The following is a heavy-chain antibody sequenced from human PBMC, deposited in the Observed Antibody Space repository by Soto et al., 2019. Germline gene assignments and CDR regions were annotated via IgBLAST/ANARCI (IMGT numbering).Heavy chain of an antibody. J-gene: IGHJ6*02. V-gene: IGHV3-30*18. CDR2: ISYDGSNK. Sequence: GGSLRLSCAASGFTFSSYAMHWVRQAPGKGLEWVAVISYDGSNKYYADSVKGRFTISRDNSKNTLYLQMNSLRAEDTAVYYCAKSVVATINFIYYYYYRMDVWGQGTTVTVS. CDR3: AKSVVATINFIYYYYYRMDV. D-gene: IGHD5-12*01. CDR1: GFTFSSYA.